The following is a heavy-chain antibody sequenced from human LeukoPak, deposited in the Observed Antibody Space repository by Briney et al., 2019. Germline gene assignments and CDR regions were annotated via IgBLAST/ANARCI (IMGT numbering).Heavy chain of an antibody. V-gene: IGHV4-34*01. CDR3: ARGVPDYGDYDY. CDR2: INHSGST. D-gene: IGHD4-17*01. J-gene: IGHJ4*02. CDR1: GGSFSGYY. Sequence: SETLSLTCAVYGGSFSGYYWSWIRQPPGKGLEWIGEINHSGSTNYNPSLKGRVTISVDTSKNQFSLKLSSVTAADTAVYYCARGVPDYGDYDYWGQGTLVTVSS.